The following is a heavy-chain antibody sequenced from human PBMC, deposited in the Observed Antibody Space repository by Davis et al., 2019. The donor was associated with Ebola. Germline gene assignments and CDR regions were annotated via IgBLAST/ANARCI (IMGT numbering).Heavy chain of an antibody. V-gene: IGHV3-30-3*01. D-gene: IGHD6-13*01. CDR2: ISYDGSNK. CDR3: ARGMKPRAPQPTAAHNWFDP. J-gene: IGHJ5*02. CDR1: GFTFSSYA. Sequence: GESLKISCAASGFTFSSYAMHWVRQAPGKGLEWVAVISYDGSNKYYADSVKGRFTISRDNSKNTLYLQMNSLRAEDTVVYYCARGMKPRAPQPTAAHNWFDPWGQGTLVTVSS.